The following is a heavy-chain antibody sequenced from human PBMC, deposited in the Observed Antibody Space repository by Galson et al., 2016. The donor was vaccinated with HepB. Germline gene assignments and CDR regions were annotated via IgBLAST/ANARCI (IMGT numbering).Heavy chain of an antibody. D-gene: IGHD3-3*01. V-gene: IGHV1-69*13. Sequence: SVKVSCKASGGIFSRNAMSWVRQAPGQGLEWMGGIIPMSGKANYTQKFQGRVTITADESTNTGYMELSSLRPEDTAIYYCAISYYDFWSGYQHKPFHYYVMDVWGQGTTVTGSS. CDR1: GGIFSRNA. CDR2: IIPMSGKA. J-gene: IGHJ6*02. CDR3: AISYYDFWSGYQHKPFHYYVMDV.